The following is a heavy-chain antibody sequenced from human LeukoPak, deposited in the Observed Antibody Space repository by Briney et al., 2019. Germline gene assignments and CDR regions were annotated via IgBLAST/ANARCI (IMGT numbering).Heavy chain of an antibody. CDR1: GYSISSGYY. CDR3: ARDRGYYDSSGSHHYYYYMDV. CDR2: IYHSGST. D-gene: IGHD3-22*01. V-gene: IGHV4-38-2*02. J-gene: IGHJ6*03. Sequence: PSETLSLTCTVSGYSISSGYYWGWIRQPPGKGLEWIGSIYHSGSTYYNPSLKSRVTISVDTSKNQFSLKLSSVTAADTAVYYCARDRGYYDSSGSHHYYYYMDVWGKGTTVTVSS.